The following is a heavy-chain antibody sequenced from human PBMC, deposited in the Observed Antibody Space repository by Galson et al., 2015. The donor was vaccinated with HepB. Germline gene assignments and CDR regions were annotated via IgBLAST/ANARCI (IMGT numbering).Heavy chain of an antibody. D-gene: IGHD4-17*01. V-gene: IGHV4-34*01. Sequence: SETLSLTCAVYGGSFSGYYWSWIRQPPGKGLEWIGEINHSGSTNYNPPLKSRVTISVDTSKNQFSLKLSSVTAADTAVYYCARGDTPNTVTTSGWFDPWGQGTLVTVSS. CDR1: GGSFSGYY. J-gene: IGHJ5*02. CDR3: ARGDTPNTVTTSGWFDP. CDR2: INHSGST.